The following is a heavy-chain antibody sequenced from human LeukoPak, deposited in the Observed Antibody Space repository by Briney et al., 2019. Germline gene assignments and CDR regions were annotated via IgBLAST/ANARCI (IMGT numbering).Heavy chain of an antibody. V-gene: IGHV4-30-2*01. CDR1: GGSISSGGYS. Sequence: SQTLSLTCAVSGGSISSGGYSWSWIRQPPGKGLEWIGYIYHSGSTYYNPSLKSRVTISVDRSKNQFSLKLSSVTAADTAVYYCAGQGATIGKGAFDIWGQGTMVTVSS. CDR2: IYHSGST. J-gene: IGHJ3*02. CDR3: AGQGATIGKGAFDI. D-gene: IGHD5-12*01.